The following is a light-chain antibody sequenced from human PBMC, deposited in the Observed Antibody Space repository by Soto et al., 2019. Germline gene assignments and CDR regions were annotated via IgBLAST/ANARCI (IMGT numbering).Light chain of an antibody. V-gene: IGKV3D-20*02. Sequence: DIVLTQSPVTLSLSPGERATLSCRASQSVSNNYLAWYQQKPGQAPRLLIYGASSRATGIPDRFSGSGSGADFSPTIRSLEPAEFLVYYFHVRSNRSPFTFGQGTRLEIK. CDR3: HVRSNRSPFT. J-gene: IGKJ5*01. CDR1: QSVSNNY. CDR2: GAS.